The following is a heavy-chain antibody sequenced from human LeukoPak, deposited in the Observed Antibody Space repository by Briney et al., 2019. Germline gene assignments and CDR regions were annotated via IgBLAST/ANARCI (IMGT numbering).Heavy chain of an antibody. CDR3: ARVDIVVVVAATRSARFDP. J-gene: IGHJ5*02. Sequence: ASVKVSCKASIYSFTNYGIGWVRQAPGQGLEWMGWISAYNGNTNYAQKLQGRVTMTTDTSTSTAYMELRSLRSDDTAVYYCARVDIVVVVAATRSARFDPWGQGTLVTVSS. CDR1: IYSFTNYG. D-gene: IGHD2-15*01. V-gene: IGHV1-18*01. CDR2: ISAYNGNT.